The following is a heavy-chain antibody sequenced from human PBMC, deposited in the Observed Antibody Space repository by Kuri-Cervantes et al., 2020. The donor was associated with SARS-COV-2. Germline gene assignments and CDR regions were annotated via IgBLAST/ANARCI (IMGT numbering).Heavy chain of an antibody. CDR2: INHSGST. J-gene: IGHJ5*02. CDR1: GGSSSGYY. Sequence: GSLRLSCAVYGGSSSGYYWSWIRQPPGKGLEWIGEINHSGSTNYNPSLKSRVTISVDTSKNQFSLKLSSVTAADTAVYYCARAKMGFLEWDNWFDPWGQGTLVTVSS. CDR3: ARAKMGFLEWDNWFDP. V-gene: IGHV4-34*01. D-gene: IGHD3-3*01.